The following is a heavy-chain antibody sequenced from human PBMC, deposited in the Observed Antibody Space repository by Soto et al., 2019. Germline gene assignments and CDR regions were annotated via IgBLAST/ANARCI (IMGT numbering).Heavy chain of an antibody. CDR3: ARVGQDYYYGMDV. CDR2: ISYDGSNK. CDR1: GFTFSSYD. Sequence: QVQLVESGGGVVQPGRSLRLSCAASGFTFSSYDMHWVRQAPGKGLEWVAVISYDGSNKYYADSVKGRFTISRDNAKDSLYLQMNSLRAEDTAVYYCARVGQDYYYGMDVWGQGTTVTVSS. J-gene: IGHJ6*02. V-gene: IGHV3-30-3*01.